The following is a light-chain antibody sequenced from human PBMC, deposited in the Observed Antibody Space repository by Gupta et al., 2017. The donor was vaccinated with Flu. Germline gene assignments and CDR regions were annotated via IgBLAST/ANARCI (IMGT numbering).Light chain of an antibody. J-gene: IGLJ3*02. CDR3: GTWDSSLSAGG. V-gene: IGLV1-51*02. CDR1: SSNIGGHY. Sequence: SSSNIGGHYVSWYQQVPGAAPKLLIYEDDKRPSGIPDRFSDSKSGTSATLGITGLQPGDEADYYCGTWDSSLSAGGFGGGTRLTVL. CDR2: EDD.